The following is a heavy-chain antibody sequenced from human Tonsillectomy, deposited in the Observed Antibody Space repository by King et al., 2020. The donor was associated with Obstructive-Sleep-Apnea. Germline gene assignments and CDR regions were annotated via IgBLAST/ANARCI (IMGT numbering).Heavy chain of an antibody. J-gene: IGHJ6*02. Sequence: QVQLVESGGGLVKPGGSLRLSCAASGFTFSDYYMSWIRQAPGKGLEGVSYFSSISIYTNYAASVKGRFTISRDNAKNSLYLQMNSLRAEDTAVYYCARASREWELGFRDYGMDVWGQGTTVTVSS. D-gene: IGHD1-26*01. V-gene: IGHV3-11*06. CDR1: GFTFSDYY. CDR2: FSSISIYT. CDR3: ARASREWELGFRDYGMDV.